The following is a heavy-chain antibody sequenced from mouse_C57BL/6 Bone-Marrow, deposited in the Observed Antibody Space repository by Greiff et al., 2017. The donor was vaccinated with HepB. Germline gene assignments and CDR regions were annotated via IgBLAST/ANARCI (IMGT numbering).Heavy chain of an antibody. V-gene: IGHV1-22*01. CDR1: GYTFTDYN. J-gene: IGHJ2*01. Sequence: DVQLQQSGPELVKPGASVKMSCKASGYTFTDYNMHWVKQSHGKSLEWIGYINPNNGGTSYNQKFKGKATLTVNKSSSTAYMELRSLTSEDSAVYYCARLEYYGSSHYWGQGTTLTVSS. D-gene: IGHD1-1*01. CDR3: ARLEYYGSSHY. CDR2: INPNNGGT.